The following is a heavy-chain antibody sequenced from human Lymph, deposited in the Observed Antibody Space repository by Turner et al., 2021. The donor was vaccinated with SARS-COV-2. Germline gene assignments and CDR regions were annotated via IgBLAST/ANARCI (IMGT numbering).Heavy chain of an antibody. CDR2: ISGDGGGT. V-gene: IGHV3-43*02. Sequence: EVQLVECGGGVEQHGGSLRLYCAATGFTFAEYAMHRVRQAPGKGLEWVSLISGDGGGTYYADSVKGRFTISRDNSKNSLSLQMNSLRAEDTALYYCAKDPGYISGGSCYSRTYFDFWGQGTLVTVSA. J-gene: IGHJ4*02. D-gene: IGHD2-15*01. CDR3: AKDPGYISGGSCYSRTYFDF. CDR1: GFTFAEYA.